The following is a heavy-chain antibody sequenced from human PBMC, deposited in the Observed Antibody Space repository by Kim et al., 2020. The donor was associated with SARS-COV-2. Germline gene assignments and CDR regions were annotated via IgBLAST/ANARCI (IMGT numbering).Heavy chain of an antibody. CDR2: IYPGDSDT. D-gene: IGHD2-15*01. J-gene: IGHJ6*02. Sequence: GESLKISCKGSGYSFTSYWIGWVRQMPGKGLEWMGIIYPGDSDTRYSPSFQGQVTISADKSISTAYLQWSSLKASDTAMYYCARKYCSGGSCYSEWLDVWGQGTTVTVSS. V-gene: IGHV5-51*01. CDR1: GYSFTSYW. CDR3: ARKYCSGGSCYSEWLDV.